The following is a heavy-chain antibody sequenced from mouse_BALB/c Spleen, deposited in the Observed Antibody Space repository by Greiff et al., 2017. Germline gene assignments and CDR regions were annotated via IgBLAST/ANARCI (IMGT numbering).Heavy chain of an antibody. J-gene: IGHJ2*01. CDR2: IYPGDGDT. Sequence: QVQLKESGAELVRPGSSVKISCKASGYAFSSYWMNWVKQRPGQGLEWIGQIYPGDGDTNYNGKFKGKATLTADKSSSTAYMQLSSLTSEDSAVYFCARDPFDYWGQGTTLTVSS. CDR1: GYAFSSYW. V-gene: IGHV1-80*01. CDR3: ARDPFDY.